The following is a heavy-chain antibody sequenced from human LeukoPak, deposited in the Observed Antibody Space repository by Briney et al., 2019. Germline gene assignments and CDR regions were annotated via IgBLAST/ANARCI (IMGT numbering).Heavy chain of an antibody. J-gene: IGHJ6*03. CDR2: ISVSGGST. Sequence: GGSLRLSCAASGFTFSSHAMSWVRQAPGKGLEWVSGISVSGGSTYYADSVKGRFTNSRDNSKNTLHLQMNSLRAEDTAVYYCATHGSAHYYMDVWGKGTTVTISS. CDR3: ATHGSAHYYMDV. D-gene: IGHD2-2*03. V-gene: IGHV3-23*01. CDR1: GFTFSSHA.